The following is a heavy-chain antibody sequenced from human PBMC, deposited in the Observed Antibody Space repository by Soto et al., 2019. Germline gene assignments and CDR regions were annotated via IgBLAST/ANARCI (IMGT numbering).Heavy chain of an antibody. CDR1: GGTFSSYA. D-gene: IGHD3-10*01. V-gene: IGHV1-69*01. J-gene: IGHJ6*02. CDR3: ARHTHPLIISYGMDV. Sequence: QGQLVQAGAEVKKPGSSVKVSCKASGGTFSSYAISWVRQSPGQGLEWMGGIIPIFGTANYAQKFQGRVTITADESTSTAYMELSSLRSEDTAVYYCARHTHPLIISYGMDVWGQGTTVTVSS. CDR2: IIPIFGTA.